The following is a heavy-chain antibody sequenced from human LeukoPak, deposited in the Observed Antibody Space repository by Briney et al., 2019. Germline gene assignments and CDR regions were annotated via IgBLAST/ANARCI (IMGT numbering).Heavy chain of an antibody. V-gene: IGHV3-23*01. CDR1: GFTFSSYA. J-gene: IGHJ4*02. D-gene: IGHD5-18*01. CDR2: ISGSGGST. CDR3: AKGIHFGYSYGYSFDY. Sequence: PGGSLRLSCAASGFTFSSYAMSWVRQAPGKGLEWVSAISGSGGSTYYADSVKGRFTISRDNSKNTLYLQMNSLRAEDTAVYYCAKGIHFGYSYGYSFDYWGQGTLVTVSS.